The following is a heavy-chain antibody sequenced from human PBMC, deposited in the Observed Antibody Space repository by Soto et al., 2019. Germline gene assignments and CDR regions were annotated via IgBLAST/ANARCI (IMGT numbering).Heavy chain of an antibody. D-gene: IGHD3-22*01. J-gene: IGHJ3*02. Sequence: GSLRLSCAASGFTFSSYAMSWVRQAPGKGLEWVSAISGSGGSTYYADSVKGRFTISRDNSKNTLYLQMNSLRAEDTAVYYCAKGYYYDSSGYGDLDAFDIWGQGTMVTV. CDR3: AKGYYYDSSGYGDLDAFDI. CDR2: ISGSGGST. CDR1: GFTFSSYA. V-gene: IGHV3-23*01.